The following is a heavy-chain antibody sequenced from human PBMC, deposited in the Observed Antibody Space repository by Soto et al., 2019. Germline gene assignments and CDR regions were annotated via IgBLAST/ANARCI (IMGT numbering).Heavy chain of an antibody. Sequence: QPGGSLRLSCAASGFTFDDYAMHWVRQAPGKGLEWVSGISWNSGSIGYADSVKGRFTISRDNAKNSLYLQMNSLRAEDTALYYCAKDSTIFGVVPDAFDIWGQGTMVTVSS. D-gene: IGHD3-3*01. J-gene: IGHJ3*02. CDR1: GFTFDDYA. V-gene: IGHV3-9*01. CDR3: AKDSTIFGVVPDAFDI. CDR2: ISWNSGSI.